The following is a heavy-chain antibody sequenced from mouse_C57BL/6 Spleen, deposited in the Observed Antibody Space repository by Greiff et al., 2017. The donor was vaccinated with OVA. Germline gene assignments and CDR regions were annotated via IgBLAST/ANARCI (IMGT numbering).Heavy chain of an antibody. D-gene: IGHD2-4*01. CDR3: AKDYDGFDY. CDR2: ISSGSSTI. Sequence: DVKLVESGGGLVKPGGSLKLSCAASGFTFSDYGMHWVRQAPEKGLEWVAYISSGSSTIYYADIVKGRFTISRDNAKNTLFLQMTSLRSEDTAMYYCAKDYDGFDYWGQGTTLTVSS. CDR1: GFTFSDYG. V-gene: IGHV5-17*01. J-gene: IGHJ2*01.